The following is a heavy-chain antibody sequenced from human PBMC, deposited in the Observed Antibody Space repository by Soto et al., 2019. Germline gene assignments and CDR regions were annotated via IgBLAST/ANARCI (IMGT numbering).Heavy chain of an antibody. V-gene: IGHV1-3*01. CDR2: INAGNGNT. D-gene: IGHD2-21*02. J-gene: IGHJ5*02. Sequence: ASVKVSCKASGYTFTSYAMHWVRQAPGQRLEWMGWINAGNGNTKYSQKFQGRVTITRDTSASTAYMELSSLRSEDTAVYYCARTGFPLHIAVGTAGVGLFDPWGQGTLVTVSS. CDR1: GYTFTSYA. CDR3: ARTGFPLHIAVGTAGVGLFDP.